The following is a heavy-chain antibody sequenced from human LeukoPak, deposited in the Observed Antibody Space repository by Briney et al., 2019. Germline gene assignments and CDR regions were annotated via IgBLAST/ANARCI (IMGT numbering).Heavy chain of an antibody. D-gene: IGHD1-1*01. V-gene: IGHV3-30*04. J-gene: IGHJ5*02. CDR3: AREIVIGTTGTTRWFDP. Sequence: GGSLRLSCAASGFTFSRYAMHWVRQAPGMGLAWVAVISDDGRNEYYLESVKGRFTISRDNSKNTLYLQMNSLRAEDTAVYYCAREIVIGTTGTTRWFDPWGQGTLVTVSS. CDR1: GFTFSRYA. CDR2: ISDDGRNE.